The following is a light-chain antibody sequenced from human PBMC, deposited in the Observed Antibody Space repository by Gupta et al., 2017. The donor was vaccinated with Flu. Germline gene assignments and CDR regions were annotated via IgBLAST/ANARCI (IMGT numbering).Light chain of an antibody. V-gene: IGKV3-11*01. Sequence: GERASLSCMASQSVSSYLAWYQQKPGQAPRLLIYDASKRATGIPARFSGSGSGTDFTLTIGSLEPEDSAVYYCQQRSKWPGTFGQGTKLEI. CDR1: QSVSSY. J-gene: IGKJ2*01. CDR3: QQRSKWPGT. CDR2: DAS.